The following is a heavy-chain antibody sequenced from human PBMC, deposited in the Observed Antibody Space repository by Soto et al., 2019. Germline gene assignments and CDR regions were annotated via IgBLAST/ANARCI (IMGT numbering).Heavy chain of an antibody. CDR3: ADFTHCYGMDV. V-gene: IGHV4-34*01. D-gene: IGHD2-15*01. CDR1: GGSFSGYY. J-gene: IGHJ6*02. Sequence: SETLSLTCAVYGGSFSGYYWSWIRQPPGKGLEWIGEINHSGSTNYNPSLKSRVTISVDTSKNQFSLKLSSVTATDTAVYYCADFTHCYGMDVWGQGTTVTGSS. CDR2: INHSGST.